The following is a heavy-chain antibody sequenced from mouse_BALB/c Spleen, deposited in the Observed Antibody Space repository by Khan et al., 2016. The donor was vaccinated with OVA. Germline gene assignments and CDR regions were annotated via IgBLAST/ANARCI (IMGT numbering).Heavy chain of an antibody. CDR1: GYTFTSYG. V-gene: IGHV9-3-1*01. Sequence: QIQLVQSGPELKKPGETVKISCKASGYTFTSYGMNWVKQSPGKALRWMGWINTYTGEPTYTDDFKGRFAFSLETSASTGALQINNLKNVDTATYFCARPPYFSYSLDYWGQGTSVTVSS. J-gene: IGHJ4*01. CDR3: ARPPYFSYSLDY. CDR2: INTYTGEP. D-gene: IGHD2-10*01.